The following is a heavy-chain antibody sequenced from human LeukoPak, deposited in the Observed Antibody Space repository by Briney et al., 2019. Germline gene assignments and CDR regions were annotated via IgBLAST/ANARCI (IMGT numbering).Heavy chain of an antibody. J-gene: IGHJ4*02. CDR2: ISSNGGST. CDR3: ARGGITKFDY. Sequence: PEGSLRLSCAASGFTFSSYAMHWVRQAPGKGLEYVSAISSNGGSTYYANSVKGRFTISRDNSKNTLYLQMGSLRAEDMAVYYCARGGITKFDYWGQGTLVTVSS. CDR1: GFTFSSYA. V-gene: IGHV3-64*01. D-gene: IGHD3-10*01.